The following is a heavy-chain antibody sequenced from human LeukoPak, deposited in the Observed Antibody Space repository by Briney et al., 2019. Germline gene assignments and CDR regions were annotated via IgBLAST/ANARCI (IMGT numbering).Heavy chain of an antibody. V-gene: IGHV1-18*01. Sequence: ASVKASFKASGYTFTSYGISWVRQAPGQGLEWMGWITPYNGHTNHAQKLQGRVTMTPDTSTSTVYMELWSLRSDDTAVYYCARDNGDYVAFDIWGQGTMVTVSS. CDR3: ARDNGDYVAFDI. CDR2: ITPYNGHT. J-gene: IGHJ3*02. CDR1: GYTFTSYG. D-gene: IGHD4-17*01.